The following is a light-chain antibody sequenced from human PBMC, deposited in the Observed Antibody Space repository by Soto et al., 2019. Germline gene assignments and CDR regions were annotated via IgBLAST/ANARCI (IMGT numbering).Light chain of an antibody. CDR1: SSNIGAGYD. CDR2: GNS. Sequence: QPVLTQPPSVSGAPGQRVTISCTGSSSNIGAGYDVHWYQQLPGRAPKVLIYGNSNRPSGVPDRFSGSKSGTSASLAISGLQAEDEADYYCQSYDSSLSEGVFGGGTKLTVL. J-gene: IGLJ2*01. CDR3: QSYDSSLSEGV. V-gene: IGLV1-40*01.